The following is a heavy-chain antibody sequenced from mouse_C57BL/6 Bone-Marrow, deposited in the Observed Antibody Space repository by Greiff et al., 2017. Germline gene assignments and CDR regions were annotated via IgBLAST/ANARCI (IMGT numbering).Heavy chain of an antibody. CDR3: ARWRTSYLPWTWFAY. Sequence: QVQLKESGAELARPGASVKLSCKASGYTFTSYGISWVKQRTGQGLEWIGEIYPRSGNTYYNEKFKGKATLTADKSSSTAYMELRSLTSEDSAVYFCARWRTSYLPWTWFAYWGQGTLVTVSA. J-gene: IGHJ3*01. V-gene: IGHV1-81*01. CDR1: GYTFTSYG. D-gene: IGHD1-1*01. CDR2: IYPRSGNT.